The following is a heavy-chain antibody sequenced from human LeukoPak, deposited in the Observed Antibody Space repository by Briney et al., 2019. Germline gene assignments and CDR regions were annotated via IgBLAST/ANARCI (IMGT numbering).Heavy chain of an antibody. J-gene: IGHJ3*02. V-gene: IGHV3-66*01. D-gene: IGHD4-17*01. Sequence: GGSLRLSCAASGFTVSSNYMSWVRQAPGKGLEWVSVIYSGGSTYYADSVKGRFTISRDNPKNTLYLQMNSLRAEDTAVYYCARVYGDYYNDAFDIWGQGTMVTVSS. CDR1: GFTVSSNY. CDR3: ARVYGDYYNDAFDI. CDR2: IYSGGST.